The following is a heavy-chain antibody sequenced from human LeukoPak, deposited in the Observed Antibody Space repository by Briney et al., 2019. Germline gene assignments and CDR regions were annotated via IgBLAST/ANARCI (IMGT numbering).Heavy chain of an antibody. CDR2: IYTSRST. J-gene: IGHJ6*03. Sequence: AGTLSLTCTVSGGSISSYYWSWIRQPAGKGLEWIGRIYTSRSTNYNPSLKSRVTMSVDTSKNQFSLKLSSVTAADTAVYYCARGPLGYDYYYMDVWGEGNTVTVSS. CDR3: ARGPLGYDYYYMDV. V-gene: IGHV4-4*07. CDR1: GGSISSYY.